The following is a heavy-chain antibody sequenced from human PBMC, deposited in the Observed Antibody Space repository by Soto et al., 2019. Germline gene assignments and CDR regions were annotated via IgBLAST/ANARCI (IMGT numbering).Heavy chain of an antibody. CDR2: IRSKAYGGTT. Sequence: GGSLRLSCTASGFTFGDYAMSWVRQAPGKGLEWVGFIRSKAYGGTTEYAASVKGRFTISRDDSKSIAYLQMNSLKTEDTAVYYCNRGSSDYLFDYWGQGTLVTVSS. D-gene: IGHD4-17*01. J-gene: IGHJ4*02. V-gene: IGHV3-49*04. CDR3: NRGSSDYLFDY. CDR1: GFTFGDYA.